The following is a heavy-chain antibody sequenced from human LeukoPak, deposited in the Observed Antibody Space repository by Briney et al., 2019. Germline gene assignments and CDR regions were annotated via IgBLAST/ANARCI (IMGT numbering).Heavy chain of an antibody. J-gene: IGHJ4*02. D-gene: IGHD2-2*01. V-gene: IGHV3-30*02. Sequence: PGGSLRLSCAASGFTFSSYGMHWVRQAPGKGLEWVAFIRYDGSNKYYADSVKGRFTISRDNSKNTLYLQMNSLRAEDTAVYYCAKNRPYCSSTSCHFDYWGQGTLVTVSS. CDR3: AKNRPYCSSTSCHFDY. CDR2: IRYDGSNK. CDR1: GFTFSSYG.